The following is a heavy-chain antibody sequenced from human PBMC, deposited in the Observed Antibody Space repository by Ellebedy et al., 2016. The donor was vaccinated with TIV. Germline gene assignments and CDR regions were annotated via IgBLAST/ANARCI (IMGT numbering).Heavy chain of an antibody. CDR1: GFTFSNYA. V-gene: IGHV1-69*10. Sequence: AASVKVSCKASGFTFSNYAITWVRQAPGQGLEWMGGIIPMLGITIYAQKVQGRVTMTEDTSTDTAYMELSGLRSEDTAVYYCVTDLEDGNYVRFFDLWGRGTLVTVSS. CDR3: VTDLEDGNYVRFFDL. D-gene: IGHD3-16*01. CDR2: IIPMLGIT. J-gene: IGHJ2*01.